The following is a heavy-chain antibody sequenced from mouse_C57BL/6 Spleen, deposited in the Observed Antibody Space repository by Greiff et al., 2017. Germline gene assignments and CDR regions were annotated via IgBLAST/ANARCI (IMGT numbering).Heavy chain of an antibody. CDR3: AISDSSGYVGY. Sequence: QVQLQQPGAELVKPGASVKVSCKASGSTFPSYWMHWVKQRPGQGLEWIGRIHPSDSDTNYNQKFKGKATLPVDKASSTAYMQLISLTAEYSAVYYCAISDSSGYVGYWGQGTTLTVSS. CDR1: GSTFPSYW. CDR2: IHPSDSDT. J-gene: IGHJ2*01. D-gene: IGHD3-2*02. V-gene: IGHV1-74*01.